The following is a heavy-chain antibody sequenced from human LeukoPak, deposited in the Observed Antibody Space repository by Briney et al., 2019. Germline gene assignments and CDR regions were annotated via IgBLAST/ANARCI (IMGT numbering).Heavy chain of an antibody. V-gene: IGHV1-18*01. J-gene: IGHJ6*02. D-gene: IGHD3-22*01. CDR3: ARDSAGYYDSSGYYYDGGYYYYGMDV. Sequence: GASVKVSCKASGYTFTSYGISWVRQAPGQGLEWMGWISAYNGNTNYAQKLQGRVTMTTDTSTSTAYMELRSLRSDDTAVYYCARDSAGYYDSSGYYYDGGYYYYGMDVWGQGTTVTVSS. CDR2: ISAYNGNT. CDR1: GYTFTSYG.